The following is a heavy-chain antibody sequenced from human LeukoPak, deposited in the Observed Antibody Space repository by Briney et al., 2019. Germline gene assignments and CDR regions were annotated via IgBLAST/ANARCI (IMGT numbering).Heavy chain of an antibody. CDR3: ARGRGSLTY. CDR2: FYDTRSP. J-gene: IGHJ4*02. Sequence: SETLSLTCTVSGGSISLYYWSWIRQPPGKGLEWIGYFYDTRSPKYNPSLERRVIISVDMSRNQFSLNLTSVTAADTAVYYCARGRGSLTYWGLGTLATVSS. V-gene: IGHV4-59*01. CDR1: GGSISLYY. D-gene: IGHD3-10*01.